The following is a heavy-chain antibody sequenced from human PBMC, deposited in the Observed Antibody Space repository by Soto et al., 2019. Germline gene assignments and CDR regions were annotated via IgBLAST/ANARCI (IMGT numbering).Heavy chain of an antibody. CDR2: IYAAGGSK. Sequence: GVSRRLFCAASGFVFSNYAMFWLRQSPGRGLEWVSTIYAAGGSKYYAGSVKGRFTVSRDNSRDTLFLQMDRLGVEDTAIYFCAKDLSRGDGYDDCDYLGQGTLVIVSS. D-gene: IGHD5-12*01. CDR1: GFVFSNYA. CDR3: AKDLSRGDGYDDCDY. J-gene: IGHJ4*02. V-gene: IGHV3-23*01.